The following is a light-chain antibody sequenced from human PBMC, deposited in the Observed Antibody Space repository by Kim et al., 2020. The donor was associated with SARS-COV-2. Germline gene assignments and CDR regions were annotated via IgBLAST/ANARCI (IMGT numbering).Light chain of an antibody. J-gene: IGLJ1*01. CDR2: DVD. Sequence: QSALTQSRSVSGSPGQSVTISCTGTSSDIGSYYYVSWYQQHPGKAPRVITFDVDKRPSGVPDRFSGSKSGNTASLTISGLQTDDEAEYYCCSYGGDYFFVFGTGTKVTVL. V-gene: IGLV2-11*01. CDR1: SSDIGSYYY. CDR3: CSYGGDYFFV.